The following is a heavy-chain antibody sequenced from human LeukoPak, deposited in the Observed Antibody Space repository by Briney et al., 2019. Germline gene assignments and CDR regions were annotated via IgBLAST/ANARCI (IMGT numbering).Heavy chain of an antibody. CDR1: GGTFSSYA. CDR3: AREDYYDSSGYSQYFDY. CDR2: IIPILGIA. D-gene: IGHD3-22*01. V-gene: IGHV1-69*04. J-gene: IGHJ4*02. Sequence: SVKVSCKASGGTFSSYAISWVQQAPGQGLEWMGRIIPILGIANYAQKFQGRVTITADKSTSTAYMELSSLRSEDTAVYYCAREDYYDSSGYSQYFDYWGQGTLVTVSS.